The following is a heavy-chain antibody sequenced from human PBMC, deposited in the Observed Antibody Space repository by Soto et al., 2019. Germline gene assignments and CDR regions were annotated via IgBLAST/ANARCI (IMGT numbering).Heavy chain of an antibody. CDR3: AKGQYPLGYLDY. J-gene: IGHJ4*02. V-gene: IGHV3-9*01. Sequence: EVQLVESGGGLVQPGRSLRLSCAASGFTFGDYAMHWVRQAPGKGLEWVSGISWNSVSIGYVDSVQGRFTISRDNAKNSLYLQLNSLRPEDTALYYCAKGQYPLGYLDYWGQGTLVTVSS. D-gene: IGHD2-2*01. CDR1: GFTFGDYA. CDR2: ISWNSVSI.